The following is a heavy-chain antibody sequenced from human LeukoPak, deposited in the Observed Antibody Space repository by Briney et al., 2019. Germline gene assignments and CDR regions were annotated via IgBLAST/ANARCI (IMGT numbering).Heavy chain of an antibody. Sequence: GSSVKVSCKASGGTFSSYAISWVRQAPGQGLEWMGGIIPIFGTANYAQKFQGRVTITADESTSTAYMELSSLRSEDTAVYYCALNTEAGTDWYGYYFDYWGQGTLVTVSS. J-gene: IGHJ4*02. V-gene: IGHV1-69*01. CDR2: IIPIFGTA. CDR3: ALNTEAGTDWYGYYFDY. CDR1: GGTFSSYA. D-gene: IGHD6-19*01.